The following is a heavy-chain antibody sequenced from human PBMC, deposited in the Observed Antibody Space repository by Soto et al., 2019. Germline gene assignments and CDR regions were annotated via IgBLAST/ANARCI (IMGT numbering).Heavy chain of an antibody. J-gene: IGHJ4*02. CDR2: ISAYNGNT. Sequence: VSVKVSCKASRYTFDSRCLRSPHHAPGQGLEWMGWISAYNGNTNYAQKLQGRVTISRDNSKNTVYLQMNSLRLEDTAVYYCERGPSYSDSYFDHWGQGTFVTVSS. D-gene: IGHD4-17*01. CDR1: RYTFDSRC. CDR3: ERGPSYSDSYFDH. V-gene: IGHV1-18*01.